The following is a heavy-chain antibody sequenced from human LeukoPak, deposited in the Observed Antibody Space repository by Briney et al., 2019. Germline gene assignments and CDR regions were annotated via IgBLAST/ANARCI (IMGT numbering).Heavy chain of an antibody. CDR2: MNPNSGNT. V-gene: IGHV1-8*01. D-gene: IGHD6-13*01. J-gene: IGHJ5*02. Sequence: ASVKFSCKASGYTFTSYDINWVRQATGQGLEWMGWMNPNSGNTGYAQKFQGRVTMTRNTSISTAYMELSSLRSEDTAVYYCARVWQQLVHNWFDPWGQGTLVTVSS. CDR3: ARVWQQLVHNWFDP. CDR1: GYTFTSYD.